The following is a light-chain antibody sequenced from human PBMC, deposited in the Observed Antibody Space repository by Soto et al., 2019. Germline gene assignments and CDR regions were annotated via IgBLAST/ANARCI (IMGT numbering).Light chain of an antibody. CDR3: LQHNVFPRT. CDR2: GSS. J-gene: IGKJ1*01. Sequence: DIQMTQSPSSLSSSVGDRVTLTCRASQAIRNDLAWYKQKPGRAPKRLIYGSSSLQSGVPSRFRGRGSGTEFTLTISSLQPEDFETYYCLQHNVFPRTFGQGTKVDIK. CDR1: QAIRND. V-gene: IGKV1-17*01.